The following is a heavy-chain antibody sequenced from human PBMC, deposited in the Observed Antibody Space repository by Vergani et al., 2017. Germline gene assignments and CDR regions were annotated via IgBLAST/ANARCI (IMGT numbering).Heavy chain of an antibody. J-gene: IGHJ6*02. CDR2: INPNSGGT. Sequence: QVQLVQSGAEVKKPGASVKVSCKASGYTFTGYYMHWVRQAPGQGLEWMGWINPNSGGTNYAQKFQGRVTMTRDTSISTAYMELSRLRSDDTAVYYCAGVYMTTVVTPKAWYYYGMDVWGQGTTVTVSS. CDR1: GYTFTGYY. D-gene: IGHD4-23*01. V-gene: IGHV1-2*02. CDR3: AGVYMTTVVTPKAWYYYGMDV.